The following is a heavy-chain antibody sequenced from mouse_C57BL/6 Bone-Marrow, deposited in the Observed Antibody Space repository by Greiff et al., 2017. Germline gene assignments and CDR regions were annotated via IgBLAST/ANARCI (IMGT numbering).Heavy chain of an antibody. CDR3: ERRGYYGHFDY. J-gene: IGHJ2*01. V-gene: IGHV5-6*01. Sequence: EVQVVESGGDLVKPGGSLKLSCAASGFTFSSYGMSWVRQTPDKRLEWVATISSGGSYTYYPDSVKGRFTISRDNAKNTLYLQMSSLKSEDTAMYYCERRGYYGHFDYWGQGTTLTVSS. CDR1: GFTFSSYG. CDR2: ISSGGSYT. D-gene: IGHD1-1*01.